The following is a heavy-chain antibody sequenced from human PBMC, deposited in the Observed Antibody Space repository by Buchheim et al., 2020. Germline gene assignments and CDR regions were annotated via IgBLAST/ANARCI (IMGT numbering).Heavy chain of an antibody. CDR2: IWYDGSNK. V-gene: IGHV3-33*06. D-gene: IGHD6-13*01. Sequence: QVQLVESGGGVVQPGRSLRLSCAASGFTFSSYGMHWVRQAPGKGLEWVAVIWYDGSNKYYADSVKGRFTISRDNSKNTLYLQMNSLRAEDTAVYYCAKDDVIGSSWYGEYFQHWGQGTL. CDR1: GFTFSSYG. CDR3: AKDDVIGSSWYGEYFQH. J-gene: IGHJ1*01.